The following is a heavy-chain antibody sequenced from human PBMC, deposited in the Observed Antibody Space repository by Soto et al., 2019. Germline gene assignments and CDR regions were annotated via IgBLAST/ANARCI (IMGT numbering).Heavy chain of an antibody. J-gene: IGHJ6*02. CDR3: TRPGGSVTGIYYGMDV. V-gene: IGHV3-73*01. D-gene: IGHD4-17*01. CDR1: GFTFSGSA. Sequence: GGSLRLSCAASGFTFSGSAIHWVRQASGKGLEWVGRIRSKANSYATAYAASVKGRFTISRDDSKNTAYLQMNSLKTEDTAVYYCTRPGGSVTGIYYGMDVWGQGTTVTVSS. CDR2: IRSKANSYAT.